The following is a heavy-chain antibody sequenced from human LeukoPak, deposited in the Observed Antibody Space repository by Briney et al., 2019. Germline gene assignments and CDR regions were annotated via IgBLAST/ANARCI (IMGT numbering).Heavy chain of an antibody. CDR2: IYSGGST. Sequence: GGSLRLSCAASGFTVSSNYMSWVRQAPGKGLEWVSVIYSGGSTYYADSVKGRFTISRDNSKNTLYLQMNSLRAEDTAVYYCARVGVRGRYYYYYCMDVWGKGTTVTVSS. J-gene: IGHJ6*03. CDR1: GFTVSSNY. CDR3: ARVGVRGRYYYYYCMDV. D-gene: IGHD3-16*01. V-gene: IGHV3-53*01.